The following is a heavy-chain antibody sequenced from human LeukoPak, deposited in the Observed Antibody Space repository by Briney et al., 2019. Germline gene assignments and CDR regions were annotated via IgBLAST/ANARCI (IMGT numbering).Heavy chain of an antibody. D-gene: IGHD5-12*01. J-gene: IGHJ4*02. CDR3: ARDRDIVATIRPFDY. Sequence: GGSLRLSCAASGFTFSSYSMNWVRQAPGKGLEWVSFISSSSSYIYYADSVKGRFTISRDNAKNSLYLQMNSLRAEDTAVYYCARDRDIVATIRPFDYWGQGTLVTVSS. V-gene: IGHV3-21*01. CDR1: GFTFSSYS. CDR2: ISSSSSYI.